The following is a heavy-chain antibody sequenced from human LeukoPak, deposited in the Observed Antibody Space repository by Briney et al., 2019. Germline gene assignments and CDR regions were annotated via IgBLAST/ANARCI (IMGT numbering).Heavy chain of an antibody. CDR3: ARESLITMVRGAKGSEYFQH. Sequence: GGSLRLSCAVFGFSLDDYAVQWVRHAPGKGLEWVSGISWNTGIIGYADSVKGRFTISRDNAKKSVYLEMNSLRIEDTALYYCARESLITMVRGAKGSEYFQHWGQGTLVTVSS. D-gene: IGHD3-10*01. CDR1: GFSLDDYA. V-gene: IGHV3-9*01. CDR2: ISWNTGII. J-gene: IGHJ1*01.